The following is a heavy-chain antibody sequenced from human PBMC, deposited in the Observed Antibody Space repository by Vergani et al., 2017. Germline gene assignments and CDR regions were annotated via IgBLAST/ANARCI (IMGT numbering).Heavy chain of an antibody. D-gene: IGHD3-22*01. Sequence: VELLESGGGLAQPGGSLRVSCSASGFTFSSYAMSWVRQAPGKGLEWVSAISGSGGSTYYADSVKGRFTISRDNSQTTVFLQMNSLRADDSAVYYCTKAGQYDSDNFHDSWGQGALVTVAS. CDR3: TKAGQYDSDNFHDS. CDR1: GFTFSSYA. CDR2: ISGSGGST. J-gene: IGHJ1*01. V-gene: IGHV3-23*01.